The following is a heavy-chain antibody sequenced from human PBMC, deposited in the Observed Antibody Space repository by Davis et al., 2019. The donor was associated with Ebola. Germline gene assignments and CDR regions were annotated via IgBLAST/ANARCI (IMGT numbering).Heavy chain of an antibody. CDR3: ARTQGYCSGGSCYGGDFDY. CDR1: GGSISSYY. D-gene: IGHD2-15*01. Sequence: SETLSLTCTVSGGSISSYYWSWIRQPPGKGLEWIGSIYYSGSTYYNPSLKSRVTISVDTSKNQFSLKLSSVTAADTAVYYCARTQGYCSGGSCYGGDFDYWGQGTLVTVSS. J-gene: IGHJ4*02. V-gene: IGHV4-59*05. CDR2: IYYSGST.